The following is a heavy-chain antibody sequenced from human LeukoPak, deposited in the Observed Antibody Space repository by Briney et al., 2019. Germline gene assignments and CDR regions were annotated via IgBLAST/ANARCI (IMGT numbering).Heavy chain of an antibody. J-gene: IGHJ4*02. CDR2: INQDGSEK. V-gene: IGHV3-7*03. Sequence: GGSLRLSCEVSGFMFRSYWMDWVRQAPGRGLEWVANINQDGSEKYFVDSVKGRFTISRDNSKNTLYLQMNSLRAEDTAIYYCAKDWKCDYWGQGTLVTVSS. CDR3: AKDWKCDY. CDR1: GFMFRSYW. D-gene: IGHD1-1*01.